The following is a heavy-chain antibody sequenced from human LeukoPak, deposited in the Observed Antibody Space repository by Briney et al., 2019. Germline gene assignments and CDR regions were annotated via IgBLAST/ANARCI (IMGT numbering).Heavy chain of an antibody. J-gene: IGHJ4*02. Sequence: ASVKVSCKASGGTFSSYAISWVRQAPGQGLEWMGGIIPIFGTANYAQKFQGRVTITADKSTSTAYMELSSLRSEDTAVYYCASYLGYCSGGSCYSGLLGYWGQGTLVTVSS. V-gene: IGHV1-69*06. CDR1: GGTFSSYA. CDR2: IIPIFGTA. D-gene: IGHD2-15*01. CDR3: ASYLGYCSGGSCYSGLLGY.